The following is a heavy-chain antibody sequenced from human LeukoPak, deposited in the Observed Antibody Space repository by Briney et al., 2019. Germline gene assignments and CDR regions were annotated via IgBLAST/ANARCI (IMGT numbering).Heavy chain of an antibody. Sequence: GASVTVSCKTSGYTFTVHYMHWVRQAPGQGLEWMGWINPSSGDTNYAQKFQGRVTMTRDTSISTAYMDLSRLRSDDTAVYYCARVPRPKYAGGQWDGDYWGQGTLVTVSS. CDR2: INPSSGDT. CDR1: GYTFTVHY. V-gene: IGHV1-2*02. J-gene: IGHJ4*02. D-gene: IGHD1-26*01. CDR3: ARVPRPKYAGGQWDGDY.